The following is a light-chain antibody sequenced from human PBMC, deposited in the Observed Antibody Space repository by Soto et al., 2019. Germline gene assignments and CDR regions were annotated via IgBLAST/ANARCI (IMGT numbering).Light chain of an antibody. CDR1: QSVSID. CDR2: DAS. CDR3: QHRHN. Sequence: EVVLTQSPATLSLSPGDRATLSCRDSQSVSIDFAWYQQKPGQAPRLLIYDASNRATGIPARFSGSGSGTDFTLTISSLEPEDFAVYYCQHRHNFGPGTKVDIK. V-gene: IGKV3-11*01. J-gene: IGKJ3*01.